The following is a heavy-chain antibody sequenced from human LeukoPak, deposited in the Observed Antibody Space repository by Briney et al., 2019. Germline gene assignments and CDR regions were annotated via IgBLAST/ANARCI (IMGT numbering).Heavy chain of an antibody. CDR3: ATSNDDSSVYRPFDV. CDR2: IKQDGSEK. CDR1: GFTFSNYW. V-gene: IGHV3-7*02. D-gene: IGHD3-22*01. J-gene: IGHJ3*01. Sequence: PGESLRLSCAASGFTFSNYWMTWVRQAPGKGLEWVANIKQDGSEKNHVGSVKGRFTISRDNAKNSLYLQMNSLRAEDTAVYYCATSNDDSSVYRPFDVWGQGTIVTVSS.